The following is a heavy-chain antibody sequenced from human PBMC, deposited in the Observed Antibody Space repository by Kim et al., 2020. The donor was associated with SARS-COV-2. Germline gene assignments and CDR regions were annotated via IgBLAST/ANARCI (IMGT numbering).Heavy chain of an antibody. CDR1: GFAVSDHY. J-gene: IGHJ4*02. CDR3: ARDKGYTGFDY. V-gene: IGHV3-11*01. CDR2: ISVSGDTI. D-gene: IGHD2-15*01. Sequence: GGSLRLSCEVSGFAVSDHYMRWIRQAPGKGLEWIAYISVSGDTIRYAPSVKGRFTISRDNGRNSLFLQMDGLRAEDTALYYCARDKGYTGFDYWGQGTRVTASS.